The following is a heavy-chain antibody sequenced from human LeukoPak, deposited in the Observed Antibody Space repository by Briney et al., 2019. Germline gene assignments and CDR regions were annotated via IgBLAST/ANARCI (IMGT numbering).Heavy chain of an antibody. Sequence: GGSLRLSCAASGFTFSDYYMSWVRQAPGKGLEWVSYINSSSSYTNYADSVKGRFTISRDNAKNSLYLQMNSLRAEDTAVYYCARDLRIAAAGTYYYYGMDVWGKGTTVTVSS. CDR2: INSSSSYT. CDR1: GFTFSDYY. V-gene: IGHV3-11*06. CDR3: ARDLRIAAAGTYYYYGMDV. J-gene: IGHJ6*04. D-gene: IGHD6-13*01.